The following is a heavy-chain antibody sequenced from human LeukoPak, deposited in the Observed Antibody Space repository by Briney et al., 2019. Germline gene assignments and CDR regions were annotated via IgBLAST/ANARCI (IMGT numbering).Heavy chain of an antibody. CDR3: ARRGALGYFDY. J-gene: IGHJ4*02. CDR2: IYPGDSGT. CDR1: GYSFTTYW. D-gene: IGHD4/OR15-4a*01. V-gene: IGHV5-51*01. Sequence: GESLQISCEGSGYSFTTYWIGWVRPMPGKGLEWMGVIYPGDSGTRYSPSFQGQVTISADKSISTAYLQWSSLKASDTAIYYCARRGALGYFDYWGQGTLVTVSS.